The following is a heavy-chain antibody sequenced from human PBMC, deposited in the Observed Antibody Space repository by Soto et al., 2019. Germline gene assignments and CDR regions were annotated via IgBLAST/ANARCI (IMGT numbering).Heavy chain of an antibody. V-gene: IGHV4-4*02. CDR2: INHSGST. CDR3: ARGRATYYYGSGTSNWFDP. CDR1: GGSISSRNW. Sequence: SETLSLTCAVSGGSISSRNWWTWVRQPPGKGLEWIGEINHSGSTNYNPSLKSRVTISVDTSKNQFSLKLSSVTAADTAVYYCARGRATYYYGSGTSNWFDPWGQGTLVTVSS. D-gene: IGHD3-10*01. J-gene: IGHJ5*02.